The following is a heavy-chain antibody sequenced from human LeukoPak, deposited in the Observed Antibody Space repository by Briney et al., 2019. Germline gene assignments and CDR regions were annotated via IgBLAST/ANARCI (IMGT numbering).Heavy chain of an antibody. V-gene: IGHV3-30-3*01. D-gene: IGHD2-21*01. CDR2: ISYDGSNK. Sequence: GGSLRLSCAASGFTLSNFWMSWVRQAPGKGLEWVAVISYDGSNKYYADSVKGRFTISRDNSKNTLYLQMNSLGVEDTAVYYCGRGSGAPDCWGQGTLVTVSS. CDR1: GFTLSNFW. J-gene: IGHJ4*02. CDR3: GRGSGAPDC.